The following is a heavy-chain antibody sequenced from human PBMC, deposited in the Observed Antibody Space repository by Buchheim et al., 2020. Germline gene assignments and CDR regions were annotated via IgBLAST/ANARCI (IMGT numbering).Heavy chain of an antibody. Sequence: QVQLQESGPGLVKPSETLSLTCTVSGGYISSYYWSWLRQPPGKGLEWIGYIYYSGSTNYNPSLKSRVTISVDTSKNQLSLKLSSVTAADTAVYYCARWPGVRYSSSVGPFDYWGQGTL. J-gene: IGHJ4*02. CDR3: ARWPGVRYSSSVGPFDY. V-gene: IGHV4-59*08. D-gene: IGHD6-13*01. CDR2: IYYSGST. CDR1: GGYISSYY.